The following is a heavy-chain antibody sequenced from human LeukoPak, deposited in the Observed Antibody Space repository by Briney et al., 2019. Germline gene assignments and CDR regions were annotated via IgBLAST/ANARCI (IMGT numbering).Heavy chain of an antibody. V-gene: IGHV4-30-4*08. D-gene: IGHD1-26*01. CDR3: ARDMVGATVDAFDI. J-gene: IGHJ3*02. CDR2: IYYSGST. CDR1: GGSISSGDYY. Sequence: SETLSLTCTVSGGSISSGDYYWSWIRQPPGKGLEWIVYIYYSGSTYYDPSLKSRVTISVDTPKNQFSLKLSSVTAADTAVYYCARDMVGATVDAFDIWGQGTMVTVSS.